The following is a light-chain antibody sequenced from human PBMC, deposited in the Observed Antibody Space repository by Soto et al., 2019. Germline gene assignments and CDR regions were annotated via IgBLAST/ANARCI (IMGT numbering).Light chain of an antibody. CDR3: SSYTSSTSLV. V-gene: IGLV2-14*01. CDR1: SSDVGGYNY. CDR2: DVS. Sequence: QSVLTQPASVSGSPGQSITISCTGTSSDVGGYNYVSWYQQHPGKAPKLLIYDVSNRPSGVSDRFSGSKSGNTASLTISGLEVEDEADYYCSSYTSSTSLVFRGGTKLTVL. J-gene: IGLJ2*01.